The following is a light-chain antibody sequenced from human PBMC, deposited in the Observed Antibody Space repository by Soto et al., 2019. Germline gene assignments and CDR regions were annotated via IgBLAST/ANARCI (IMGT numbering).Light chain of an antibody. Sequence: EIVLTQSPGTLSLSPGGRATLSCRASQSVSSSYLAWYQQKPGQAPRRLIYGASSRATDIQDRFSGSGSGTDFTLTISRLEPEDFAVYYCQQYGSPPSRTFGPGTKVDIK. CDR2: GAS. V-gene: IGKV3-20*01. CDR1: QSVSSSY. CDR3: QQYGSPPSRT. J-gene: IGKJ3*01.